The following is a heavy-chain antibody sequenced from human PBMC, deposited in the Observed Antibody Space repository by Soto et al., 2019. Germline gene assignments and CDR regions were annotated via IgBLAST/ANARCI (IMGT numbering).Heavy chain of an antibody. CDR1: GGSISSYY. CDR2: IYYSGST. V-gene: IGHV4-59*01. D-gene: IGHD5-12*01. J-gene: IGHJ4*02. CDR3: ARAAGAWLPRWYFDY. Sequence: PSETLSLTCTVSGGSISSYYWSWIRQPPGKGLEWIGYIYYSGSTNYNPSLKSRVTISVDTSKNQFSLKLSSVTAADTAVYYCARAAGAWLPRWYFDYWGQGTLVTVSS.